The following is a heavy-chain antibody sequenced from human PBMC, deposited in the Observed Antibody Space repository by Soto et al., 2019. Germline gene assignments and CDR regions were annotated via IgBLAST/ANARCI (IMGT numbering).Heavy chain of an antibody. J-gene: IGHJ4*02. CDR3: AKDPGHCPSTSCYDLY. D-gene: IGHD2-2*01. CDR1: GFTFSGYT. V-gene: IGHV3-23*01. Sequence: GGSLRLSCAASGFTFSGYTMSWIRQAPGKGLEWVSLISANGESTHFADSVKGRFSISRDNSRNTLYLQMSSLRAEDTALYYCAKDPGHCPSTSCYDLYWGQGTQVTVSS. CDR2: ISANGEST.